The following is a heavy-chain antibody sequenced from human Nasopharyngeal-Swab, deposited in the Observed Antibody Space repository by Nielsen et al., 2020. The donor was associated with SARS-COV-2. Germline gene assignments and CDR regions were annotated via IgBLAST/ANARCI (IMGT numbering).Heavy chain of an antibody. CDR3: AKLIEEGSGSYYALYYYYGMDV. CDR2: ISGSGGAR. Sequence: WIRQPPGKGLEWVSGISGSGGARDYADPVKGRFTISRDNSKNTLYLQMNSLRAEDTAVYYCAKLIEEGSGSYYALYYYYGMDVWGQGTTVTVSS. V-gene: IGHV3-23*01. J-gene: IGHJ6*02. D-gene: IGHD3-10*01.